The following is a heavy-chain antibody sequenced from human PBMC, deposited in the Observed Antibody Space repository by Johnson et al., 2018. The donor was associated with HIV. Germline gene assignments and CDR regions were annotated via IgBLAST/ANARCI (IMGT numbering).Heavy chain of an antibody. CDR3: ARGGSSTSLDAFDI. Sequence: QMQLVESGGGVVQPGRSLRLSCAASGFTFSSYCLHWVRQAPGKGLEWVAVISYDGSNEYFADSVKGRFTISRDNSKNTLYLQMNSLRAEDTAVYYCARGGSSTSLDAFDIWGQGTMVTVSS. CDR1: GFTFSSYC. CDR2: ISYDGSNE. D-gene: IGHD2-2*01. J-gene: IGHJ3*02. V-gene: IGHV3-30*03.